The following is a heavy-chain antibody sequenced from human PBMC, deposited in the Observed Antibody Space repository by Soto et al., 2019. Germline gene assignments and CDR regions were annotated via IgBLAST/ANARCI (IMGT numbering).Heavy chain of an antibody. D-gene: IGHD2-15*01. Sequence: QVQLVQSGAEVKKPGSSVKVSCKSSGGTFSTYAISWVRQAPGQGLEWMGGIIPIFGTANYAQKFQGRVTIPADESTTTAYMEVISLRSEDTAVYYCARDEMVVATGSRTWHYYYGMDVWGQGTTVTVSS. V-gene: IGHV1-69*12. CDR2: IIPIFGTA. CDR3: ARDEMVVATGSRTWHYYYGMDV. J-gene: IGHJ6*02. CDR1: GGTFSTYA.